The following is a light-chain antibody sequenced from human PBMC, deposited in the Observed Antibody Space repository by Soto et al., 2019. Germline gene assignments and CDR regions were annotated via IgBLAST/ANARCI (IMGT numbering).Light chain of an antibody. CDR3: KSFTSSSTFV. CDR1: SSDVGDYNY. Sequence: QSVLTQPASVSGSPGQTITISCTGTSSDVGDYNYVSWYQQHPGKAPKLMIYEVGNRPSGVSSRFSGSKSGNTASLTISGLQAEDEADYYCKSFTSSSTFVFGTGTKV. J-gene: IGLJ1*01. V-gene: IGLV2-14*01. CDR2: EVG.